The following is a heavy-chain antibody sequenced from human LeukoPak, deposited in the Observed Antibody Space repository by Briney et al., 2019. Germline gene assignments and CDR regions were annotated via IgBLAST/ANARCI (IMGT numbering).Heavy chain of an antibody. D-gene: IGHD3-10*01. J-gene: IGHJ4*02. CDR1: GYTFTTYC. CDR3: ARDPFHHPYGSGAIH. CDR2: IDPSGGST. V-gene: IGHV1-46*01. Sequence: GASVKVSCKASGYTFTTYCIYWVRQAPGQGLEWMGIIDPSGGSTTYAQNFQGRVTMTRDTSTSTVYMELSSLESEDTAVYYCARDPFHHPYGSGAIHWGQGTLVTVSS.